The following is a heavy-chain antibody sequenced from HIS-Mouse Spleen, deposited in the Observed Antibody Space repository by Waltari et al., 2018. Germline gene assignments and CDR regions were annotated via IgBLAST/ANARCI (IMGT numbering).Heavy chain of an antibody. D-gene: IGHD6-13*01. Sequence: QLQLQESGPGLVKPSETLSLPCTVSGSPIHMSRYYWGWIRQPPGKGLEWIGSIYYSGSTDYNPSLKSRVTISVDTSKNQFSLKLSSVTAADTAVYYCAREIPYSSSWYDWYFDLWGRGTLVTVSS. J-gene: IGHJ2*01. CDR2: IYYSGST. CDR3: AREIPYSSSWYDWYFDL. V-gene: IGHV4-39*07. CDR1: GSPIHMSRYY.